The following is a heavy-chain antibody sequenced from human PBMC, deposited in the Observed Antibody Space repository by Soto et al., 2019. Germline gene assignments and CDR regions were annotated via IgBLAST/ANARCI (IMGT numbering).Heavy chain of an antibody. J-gene: IGHJ5*02. V-gene: IGHV4-59*08. D-gene: IGHD6-19*01. Sequence: SETLSLTCSLSGGAIGGYYWSWIRQPPGKALEWIGDVSYSGSTDYHPPLKSRVSRSIDTSKNQFSLKMISVTAADAAVYYCASHGSDSGWFFFDPWGQGALVTVSS. CDR1: GGAIGGYY. CDR3: ASHGSDSGWFFFDP. CDR2: VSYSGST.